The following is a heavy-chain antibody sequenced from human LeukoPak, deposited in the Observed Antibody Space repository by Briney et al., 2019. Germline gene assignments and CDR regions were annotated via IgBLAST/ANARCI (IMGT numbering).Heavy chain of an antibody. CDR2: IYYSGST. CDR1: GGSISSSSYY. Sequence: SETLSLTCTVSGGSISSSSYYWGWIRQPPGKGLEWIGSIYYSGSTYYNPSLKSRVTISVDTSKNQFSLKLSSVTAADTAVYYCARGSGYYGSGSRDAFDIWGQGTMVTVSS. J-gene: IGHJ3*02. CDR3: ARGSGYYGSGSRDAFDI. V-gene: IGHV4-39*07. D-gene: IGHD3-10*01.